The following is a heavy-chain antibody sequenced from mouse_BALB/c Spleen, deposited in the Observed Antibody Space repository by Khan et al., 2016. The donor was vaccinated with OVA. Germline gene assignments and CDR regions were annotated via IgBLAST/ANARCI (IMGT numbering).Heavy chain of an antibody. CDR3: AKQIWSPYYGMDY. CDR1: GLSLTDYG. J-gene: IGHJ4*01. V-gene: IGHV2-6-5*01. CDR2: IWGGGST. Sequence: VQLQESGPGLVAPSQSLSITCTVSGLSLTDYGVSWIRQPPGKGLEWLGVIWGGGSTYYNSALKSRLSISKDNSKSQVFLKMNSLQTDDTAMYYCAKQIWSPYYGMDYWGQGTSVTVSS. D-gene: IGHD1-1*02.